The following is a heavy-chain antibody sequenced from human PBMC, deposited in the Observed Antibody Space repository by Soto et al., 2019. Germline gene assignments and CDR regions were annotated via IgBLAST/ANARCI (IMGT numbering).Heavy chain of an antibody. CDR2: FIPIFVSA. CDR1: GDTVSSYA. Sequence: ASVKVSCKASGDTVSSYAITWVRQAPGKGLEWMGVFIPIFVSAHYAPKFQGRITITADESTSTAYMELSGLTSEDTAIYYCARDVSSDTTGFRGYDLWGQGTQVTVSS. J-gene: IGHJ4*02. V-gene: IGHV1-69*13. D-gene: IGHD3-10*01. CDR3: ARDVSSDTTGFRGYDL.